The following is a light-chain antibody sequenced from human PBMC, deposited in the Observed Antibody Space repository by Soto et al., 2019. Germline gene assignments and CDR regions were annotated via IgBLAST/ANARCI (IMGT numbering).Light chain of an antibody. Sequence: EIELTQTPGTLSLSPGESATLSCRFSQTTSPKYVAWYQQRRGLAPRLLVYGASKRAAGIPDRFRGSGSGSEFSLTISGLEPEDFAVYFCQHFGSSPPVIFGQGTRLEIK. J-gene: IGKJ5*01. CDR2: GAS. CDR1: QTTSPKY. V-gene: IGKV3-20*01. CDR3: QHFGSSPPVI.